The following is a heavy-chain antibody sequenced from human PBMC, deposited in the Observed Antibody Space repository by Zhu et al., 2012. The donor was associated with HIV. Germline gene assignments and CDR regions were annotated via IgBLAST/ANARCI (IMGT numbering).Heavy chain of an antibody. D-gene: IGHD6-13*01. CDR2: IYHSGST. V-gene: IGHV4-38-2*01. CDR3: AGEQQAGDDAFDI. CDR1: GYSISSGYY. J-gene: IGHJ3*02. Sequence: QVQLQESGPGLVKPSETLSLTCAVSGYSISSGYYWGWIRQPPGKGLEWIGSIYHSGSTYYNPSLKSRVTISVDTSKNQFSLKLSSVTAADTAVYYCAGEQQAGDDAFDIWGQGTMVTVSS.